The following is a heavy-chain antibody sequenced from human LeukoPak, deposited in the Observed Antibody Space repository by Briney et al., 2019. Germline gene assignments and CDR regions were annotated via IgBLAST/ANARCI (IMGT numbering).Heavy chain of an antibody. CDR1: GGSISSSAYH. CDR2: INYGGNT. CDR3: ARTRVVNPDFDY. D-gene: IGHD1-14*01. V-gene: IGHV4-39*01. Sequence: PSETLSLTCTVSGGSISSSAYHWGWIRQPPGKGLEWIGTINYGGNTYYNLSLKSRVIIFLDTSKNQFSLKLSSVTAADTAVYYCARTRVVNPDFDYWGQGTLVTVSS. J-gene: IGHJ4*02.